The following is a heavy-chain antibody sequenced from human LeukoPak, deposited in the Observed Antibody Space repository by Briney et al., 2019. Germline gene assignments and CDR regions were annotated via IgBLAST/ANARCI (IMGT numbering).Heavy chain of an antibody. D-gene: IGHD3-3*01. CDR1: GFTFSSYA. Sequence: GGSLRLSCAASGFTFSSYAMSWVRQAPGKGLEWVSYINSASTSIYYANSVKGRFTISRDNAKNSLYLQMNSLRAEDTAVYHCARDPIYDSWSGSPDYWGQGTLVTVSS. V-gene: IGHV3-48*01. CDR3: ARDPIYDSWSGSPDY. CDR2: INSASTSI. J-gene: IGHJ4*02.